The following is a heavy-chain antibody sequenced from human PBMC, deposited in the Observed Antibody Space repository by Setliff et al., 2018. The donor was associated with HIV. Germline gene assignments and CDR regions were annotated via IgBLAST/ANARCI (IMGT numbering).Heavy chain of an antibody. Sequence: HPGGSLRLSCTVSGFTFSSYEMNWVRQAPGKGLEWVAVISYDGINKYYADSVKGRFTISRDNSKNTLYLQMNSLRAEDTAIYYCAKDRQLVTWTLDYWGQGTLVTVSS. CDR3: AKDRQLVTWTLDY. J-gene: IGHJ4*02. V-gene: IGHV3-30*18. CDR2: ISYDGINK. D-gene: IGHD6-13*01. CDR1: GFTFSSYE.